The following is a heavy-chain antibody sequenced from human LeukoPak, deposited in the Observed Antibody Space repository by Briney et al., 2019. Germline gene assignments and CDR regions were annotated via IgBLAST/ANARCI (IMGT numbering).Heavy chain of an antibody. Sequence: GGSLTLSCAASGFTFSSYGMHWVRQAPGKGLEWVAVISYDGSNKYYADSVKGRFTISRDNSKNTLYLQMNSLRAEDTAVYYCEKSVVAALDYFDYWGQVTLVTVSS. CDR2: ISYDGSNK. V-gene: IGHV3-30*18. CDR1: GFTFSSYG. J-gene: IGHJ4*02. D-gene: IGHD2-15*01. CDR3: EKSVVAALDYFDY.